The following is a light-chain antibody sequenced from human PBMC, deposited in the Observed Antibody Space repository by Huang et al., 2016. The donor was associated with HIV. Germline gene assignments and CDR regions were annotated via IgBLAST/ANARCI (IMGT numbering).Light chain of an antibody. CDR3: LQYDRSPLT. V-gene: IGKV3-20*01. J-gene: IGKJ4*01. Sequence: EVVLTQSPGTLSLSPGEKATLSCRASQSLSDTYLAWYQQRPGQAPRLLIYGASSRATAIPDRFSASGSGTDFTLTINRLEPQDFAVYFCLQYDRSPLTFGGGTRV. CDR2: GAS. CDR1: QSLSDTY.